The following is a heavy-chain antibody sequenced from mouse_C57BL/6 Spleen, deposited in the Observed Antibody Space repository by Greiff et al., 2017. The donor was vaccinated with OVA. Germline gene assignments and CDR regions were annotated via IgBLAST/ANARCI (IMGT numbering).Heavy chain of an antibody. V-gene: IGHV1-82*01. Sequence: QVQLQQSGPELVKPGASVKISCKASGYAFSSSWMNWVKQRPGKGLEWIGRIYPGDGDTNYNGKFKGKATLTADKSSSTAYMQLSSLTSEDSAVYVCPRSGDDYGAMDYWGQGTSVTVSA. CDR3: PRSGDDYGAMDY. CDR1: GYAFSSSW. J-gene: IGHJ4*01. D-gene: IGHD1-1*02. CDR2: IYPGDGDT.